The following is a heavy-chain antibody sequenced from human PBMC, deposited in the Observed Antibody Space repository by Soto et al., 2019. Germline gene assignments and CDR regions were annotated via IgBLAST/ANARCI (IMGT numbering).Heavy chain of an antibody. D-gene: IGHD2-15*01. V-gene: IGHV1-69*12. CDR2: IIPIFGTA. J-gene: IGHJ5*02. CDR1: GGTFSSYA. Sequence: QVQLVQSGAEVKKPGSSVKVSCKASGGTFSSYAISWVRQAPGQGLEWMGGIIPIFGTANYAQKFQGRVTITADESTSTAYMELSSLRSEVTAVYYCASIPYCSGGSCYLRYTLGWFDPWGQGTLVTVSS. CDR3: ASIPYCSGGSCYLRYTLGWFDP.